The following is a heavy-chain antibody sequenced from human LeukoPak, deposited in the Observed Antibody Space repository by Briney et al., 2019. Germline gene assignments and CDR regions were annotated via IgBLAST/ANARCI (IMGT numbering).Heavy chain of an antibody. CDR2: IYTSGST. CDR3: ARLEGYGGHLMIWDY. V-gene: IGHV4-4*07. D-gene: IGHD4-23*01. CDR1: GGSISSYS. Sequence: SETLSLTCTVSGGSISSYSWSWIRQPAGKGLEWIGRIYTSGSTNYNPSLKSRVTMSVDTSKNQFSLKLSSVTAADTAVYYCARLEGYGGHLMIWDYWGQGALVTVSS. J-gene: IGHJ4*02.